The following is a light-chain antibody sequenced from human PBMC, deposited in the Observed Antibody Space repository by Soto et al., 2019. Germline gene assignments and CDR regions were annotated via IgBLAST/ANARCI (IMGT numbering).Light chain of an antibody. CDR2: GAS. Sequence: EVVMTQSPATLSVSPGEGATLSCRASQSVRSNLAGYQKKPGQSHRLLIYGASTRATAVPARFRGSGSGTEFTLDIRSLQSEDFADYYCQEYDNWPLPFGGGTQVEIK. J-gene: IGKJ4*01. V-gene: IGKV3-15*01. CDR1: QSVRSN. CDR3: QEYDNWPLP.